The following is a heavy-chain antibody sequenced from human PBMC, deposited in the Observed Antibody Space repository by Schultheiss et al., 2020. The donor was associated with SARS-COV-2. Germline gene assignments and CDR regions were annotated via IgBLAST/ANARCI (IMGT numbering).Heavy chain of an antibody. CDR1: GGSISGYF. CDR3: ARTTTHCSSTSCYTGLDY. CDR2: FYNSGSP. V-gene: IGHV4-59*01. D-gene: IGHD2-2*02. J-gene: IGHJ4*02. Sequence: SETLSLTCSVSGGSISGYFWSWIRQPPGKGLEWIGYFYNSGSPNYNPSLKSRVTISFDTSNNQLSLKLSSVTAADTAVYYCARTTTHCSSTSCYTGLDYWGQGTLVTVSS.